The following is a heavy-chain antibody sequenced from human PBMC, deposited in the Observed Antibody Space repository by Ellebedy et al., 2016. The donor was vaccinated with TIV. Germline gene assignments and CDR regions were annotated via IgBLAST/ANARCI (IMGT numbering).Heavy chain of an antibody. CDR2: IYYSGST. J-gene: IGHJ3*02. V-gene: IGHV4-59*12. D-gene: IGHD4-17*01. CDR1: GGSISSYY. CDR3: ARDSGHDYGSHGDAFDI. Sequence: MPSETLSPTCTVSGGSISSYYWSWIRQPPGKGLEWIGYIYYSGSTNYNPSLKSRVTISVDTSKNQFSLKLSSVTAADTAVYYCARDSGHDYGSHGDAFDIWGQGTMVTVSS.